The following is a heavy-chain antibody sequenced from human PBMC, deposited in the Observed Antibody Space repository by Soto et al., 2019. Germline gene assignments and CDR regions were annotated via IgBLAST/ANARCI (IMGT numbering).Heavy chain of an antibody. V-gene: IGHV3-21*01. D-gene: IGHD2-2*01. Sequence: EVQLVESGGGLVKPGGSLRLSCAASGFTFSSYSMNWVRQAPGKGLEWVSSISSSSSYIYYADSVKSRFTISRDNAKNSLYLQMNRLRAEDTAVDYCAREPPGNLEDIVVVPAARGSYYYYGMDVCGQGTTVTVSS. J-gene: IGHJ6*02. CDR3: AREPPGNLEDIVVVPAARGSYYYYGMDV. CDR1: GFTFSSYS. CDR2: ISSSSSYI.